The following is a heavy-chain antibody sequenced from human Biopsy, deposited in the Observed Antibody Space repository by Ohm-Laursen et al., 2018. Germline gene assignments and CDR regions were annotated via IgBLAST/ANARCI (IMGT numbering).Heavy chain of an antibody. CDR2: IIPIFNTP. Sequence: SSVKVSCKASGDRFSNYPISWVRQAPGQGLEWMGGIIPIFNTPKYAQRFQGRVTITADRSTTTAYMELSSLRSEDTAVYYCARDTELLSNVLDYNFGMVVWGQGTTVTVSS. J-gene: IGHJ6*02. CDR1: GDRFSNYP. CDR3: ARDTELLSNVLDYNFGMVV. V-gene: IGHV1-69*06. D-gene: IGHD2-21*02.